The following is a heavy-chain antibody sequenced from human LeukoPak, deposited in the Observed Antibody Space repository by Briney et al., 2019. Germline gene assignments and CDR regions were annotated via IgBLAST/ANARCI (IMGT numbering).Heavy chain of an antibody. Sequence: SQTLSLTCAISGDSVSSHNAAWNWIRQSPSRGLEWLGRTYYRSKWYNDYAVSVKSRITINPDTSKNQFSLQLNSVTPEDTAVYYCASNQQWLVRGWNWFDPWGRGTLVTVSS. J-gene: IGHJ5*02. CDR1: GDSVSSHNAA. CDR2: TYYRSKWYN. CDR3: ASNQQWLVRGWNWFDP. V-gene: IGHV6-1*01. D-gene: IGHD6-19*01.